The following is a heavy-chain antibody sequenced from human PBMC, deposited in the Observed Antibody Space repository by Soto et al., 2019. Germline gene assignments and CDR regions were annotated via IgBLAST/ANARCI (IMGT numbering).Heavy chain of an antibody. CDR3: EKDWSLHHQDSRYRYYYYGMDV. V-gene: IGHV3-30*18. CDR1: GFTFSSYG. Sequence: GGSLTLSCAASGFTFSSYGMHWVRQAPGKGLEGVAVISYDGSNKYYADSVKGRFTISRDNSKNTLYLQMNSQRHEDTAVYFCEKDWSLHHQDSRYRYYYYGMDVWGQGNTVTVSS. CDR2: ISYDGSNK. J-gene: IGHJ6*02. D-gene: IGHD3-22*01.